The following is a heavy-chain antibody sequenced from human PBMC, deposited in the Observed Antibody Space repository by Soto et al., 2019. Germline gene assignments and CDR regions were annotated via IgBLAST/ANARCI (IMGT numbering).Heavy chain of an antibody. V-gene: IGHV3-7*03. Sequence: GGSLRLSCAASGFTFSSYGMTFSSYAMSWVRQAPGKGLEWVANIKQDGSEKYYVDSVKGRFTISRDNAKNSLYLQMNSLRAEDTAVYYCARTPTVGRSGSYGYWGQGTLVTVSS. D-gene: IGHD3-10*01. CDR2: IKQDGSEK. CDR3: ARTPTVGRSGSYGY. CDR1: GFTFSSYG. J-gene: IGHJ4*02.